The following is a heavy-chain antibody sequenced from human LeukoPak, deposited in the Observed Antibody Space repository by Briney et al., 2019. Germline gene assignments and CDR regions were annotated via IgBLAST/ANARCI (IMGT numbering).Heavy chain of an antibody. V-gene: IGHV3-7*01. J-gene: IGHJ4*02. CDR2: IRPDGSEG. CDR1: GITFSNSW. D-gene: IGHD2-21*01. CDR3: ARDVAYSAFDY. Sequence: PGGSLRLSCTTSGITFSNSWMSWVRQAPGKGLEWVATIRPDGSEGYYADSVRGRFTISRDNSKNSFYLQMSSLRAEDTGVFYCARDVAYSAFDYWGQGTLVTVPS.